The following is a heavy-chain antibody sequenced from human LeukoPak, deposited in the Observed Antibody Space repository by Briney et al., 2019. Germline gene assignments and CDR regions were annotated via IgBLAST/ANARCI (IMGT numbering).Heavy chain of an antibody. CDR2: IIPILGIA. J-gene: IGHJ2*01. Sequence: SVKVSCKASGGTFSSYAISWVRQAPGQGLEWMGRIIPILGIANYAQKFQGRVTIAADKSTSTAYMELSSLRSEDTAVYYCATATPQIVVVMGVVGYFDLWGRGTLVTVSS. CDR1: GGTFSSYA. V-gene: IGHV1-69*04. CDR3: ATATPQIVVVMGVVGYFDL. D-gene: IGHD3-22*01.